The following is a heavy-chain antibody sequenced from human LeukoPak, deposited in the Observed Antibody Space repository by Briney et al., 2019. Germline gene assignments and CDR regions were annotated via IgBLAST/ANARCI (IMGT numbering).Heavy chain of an antibody. D-gene: IGHD5-12*01. CDR2: INPNSGGT. V-gene: IGHV1-2*02. CDR1: GYTFTGYY. Sequence: ASVKVSCKASGYTFTGYYMHWVRQAPGQGLEWMGWINPNSGGTNYAQKFQGRVTMTRDTSISTAYMELSSLRSEDTAVYYCARPVHGYGYAFDIWGQGTMVTVSS. CDR3: ARPVHGYGYAFDI. J-gene: IGHJ3*02.